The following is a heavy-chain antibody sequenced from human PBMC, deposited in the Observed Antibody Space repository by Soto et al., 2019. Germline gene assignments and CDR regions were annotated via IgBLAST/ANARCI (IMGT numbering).Heavy chain of an antibody. CDR1: GFSLSTSGVG. CDR2: IYWNDDK. Sequence: XGPTLVNPTQTLTLTCTFSGFSLSTSGVGVGWIRQPPGKALEWLALIYWNDDKRYSPSLKSRLTITKDTSKNQVVLTMTNMDPVDTATYYCARRRGYSGSYYGAFGYWGQGSLVTVSS. D-gene: IGHD1-26*01. J-gene: IGHJ1*01. CDR3: ARRRGYSGSYYGAFGY. V-gene: IGHV2-5*01.